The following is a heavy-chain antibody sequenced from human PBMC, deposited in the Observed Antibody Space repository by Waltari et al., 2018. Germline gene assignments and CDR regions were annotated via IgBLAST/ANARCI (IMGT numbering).Heavy chain of an antibody. CDR3: ARGRPPRFYSSSSHWFDP. D-gene: IGHD6-6*01. J-gene: IGHJ5*02. Sequence: QVQLQQWGAGLLKPSETLSLTCAVYGRSFSGYYWSWIRQPPGKGLEWIGEINHSGSTNYNPSLKSRVTISVDPSKNQFSLKLSSVTAADTAVYYCARGRPPRFYSSSSHWFDPWGQGTLVTVSS. CDR1: GRSFSGYY. CDR2: INHSGST. V-gene: IGHV4-34*01.